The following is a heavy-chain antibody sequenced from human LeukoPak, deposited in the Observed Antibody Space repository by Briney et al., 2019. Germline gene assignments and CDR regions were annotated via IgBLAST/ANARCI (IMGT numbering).Heavy chain of an antibody. Sequence: GGSLRLSCAASGFTFSSYGMSWVRQAPGKGLEWVSAISGSGGSTYYADSVKGRFTISGDNSKNTLYLQMNSLRAEDTAVYYCAKTHRTYYYDSSGYNDAFDIWGQGTMVTVSS. D-gene: IGHD3-22*01. CDR2: ISGSGGST. CDR3: AKTHRTYYYDSSGYNDAFDI. CDR1: GFTFSSYG. V-gene: IGHV3-23*01. J-gene: IGHJ3*02.